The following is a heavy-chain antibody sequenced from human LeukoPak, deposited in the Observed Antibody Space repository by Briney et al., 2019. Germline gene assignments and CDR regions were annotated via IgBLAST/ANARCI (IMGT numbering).Heavy chain of an antibody. CDR1: GFTFSTYA. V-gene: IGHV3-23*01. D-gene: IGHD3-22*01. CDR3: AKDPLYDSNGYPPYYFAS. J-gene: IGHJ4*02. Sequence: PGGSLRLSCTASGFTFSTYAMSWVRQAPGKGLEWVSVISGTGTNTHYADSVKGLFTISRDNSKNTLYLQMNSLRADDTAIYYCAKDPLYDSNGYPPYYFASWGQGTLVTVSS. CDR2: ISGTGTNT.